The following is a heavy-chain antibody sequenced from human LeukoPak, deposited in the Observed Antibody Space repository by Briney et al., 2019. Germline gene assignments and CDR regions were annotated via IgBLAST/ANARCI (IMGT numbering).Heavy chain of an antibody. CDR3: AKDGSRQYYYDSRGWFDP. CDR1: GFTFSSYG. D-gene: IGHD3-22*01. Sequence: GGSLRLSCAASGFTFSSYGMHWVRQAPGKGLEWVAVISYDGSNKYYADSVKGRFTISRDNSKNTLYLQMNSLRAEDTAVYYCAKDGSRQYYYDSRGWFDPWGQGTLVTVSS. J-gene: IGHJ5*02. V-gene: IGHV3-30*18. CDR2: ISYDGSNK.